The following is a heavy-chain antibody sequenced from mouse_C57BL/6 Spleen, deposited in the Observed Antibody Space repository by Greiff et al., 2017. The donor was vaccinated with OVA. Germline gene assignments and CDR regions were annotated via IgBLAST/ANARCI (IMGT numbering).Heavy chain of an antibody. CDR1: GYTFTSYD. CDR2: IYPRDGST. Sequence: VKLMESGPELVKPGASVKFSCKASGYTFTSYDINWVKQRPGQGLEWIGRIYPRDGSTKYNGKFKGKATLTVDTSSSTAYMELHSLPSEDSAVYSCARGTAYAMDYWGQGTSVTVSS. D-gene: IGHD2-14*01. V-gene: IGHV1-85*01. J-gene: IGHJ4*01. CDR3: ARGTAYAMDY.